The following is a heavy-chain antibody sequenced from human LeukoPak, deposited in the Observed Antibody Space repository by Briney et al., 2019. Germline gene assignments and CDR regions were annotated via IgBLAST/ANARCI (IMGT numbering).Heavy chain of an antibody. J-gene: IGHJ5*02. D-gene: IGHD3-22*01. CDR1: GYTFTSYG. CDR2: INPSGGST. Sequence: ASVKVSCKASGYTFTSYGISWVRQAPGQGLEWMGIINPSGGSTSYAQKFQGRVTMTRDMSTSTVYMELSSLRSEDTAVYYCARSGRYSGWFDPWGQGTLVTVSS. CDR3: ARSGRYSGWFDP. V-gene: IGHV1-46*01.